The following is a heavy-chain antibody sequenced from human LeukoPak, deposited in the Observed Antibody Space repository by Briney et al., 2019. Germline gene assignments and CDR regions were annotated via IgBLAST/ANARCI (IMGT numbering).Heavy chain of an antibody. CDR3: AKEDWSSNWYGFDH. V-gene: IGHV3-23*01. Sequence: GGSLRLSCVASGFTFTDYAFSWVRQAPGKGLEGVSGISGSRGYTNYADSVKGRFTISRDDSKNTLYLQMNSLRAEDTALYYCAKEDWSSNWYGFDHWGQGTLVTVSS. CDR1: GFTFTDYA. D-gene: IGHD6-13*01. J-gene: IGHJ4*02. CDR2: ISGSRGYT.